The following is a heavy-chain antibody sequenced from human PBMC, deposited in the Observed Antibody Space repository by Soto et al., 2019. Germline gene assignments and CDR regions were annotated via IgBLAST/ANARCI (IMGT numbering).Heavy chain of an antibody. CDR2: ISYDGSNK. J-gene: IGHJ4*02. D-gene: IGHD3-3*01. CDR1: GFTCSSYA. V-gene: IGHV3-30-3*01. CDR3: ARDSYDFWSGYSNYFDY. Sequence: GGSLRLSCAASGFTCSSYAMHWVRQAPGKGLEWVAVISYDGSNKYYADSVKGRFTISRDNSKNTLYLQMNSLRAEDTAVYYCARDSYDFWSGYSNYFDYWGQGTLVTVSS.